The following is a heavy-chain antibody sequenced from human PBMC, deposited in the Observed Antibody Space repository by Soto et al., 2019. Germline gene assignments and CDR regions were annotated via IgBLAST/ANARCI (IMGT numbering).Heavy chain of an antibody. V-gene: IGHV3-33*01. J-gene: IGHJ2*01. CDR3: ARVSETYWYFAL. Sequence: QVQLVESGGGVVQPGKSLRLSCVASGFTFSSYGMHWVRQAPGKGLEWVAVIWYDGSNKYYADSVKGRFTISRDNSKNTLYLQMNSLRAEDTAVFYCARVSETYWYFALWGRGTLVTVSS. CDR2: IWYDGSNK. CDR1: GFTFSSYG. D-gene: IGHD1-26*01.